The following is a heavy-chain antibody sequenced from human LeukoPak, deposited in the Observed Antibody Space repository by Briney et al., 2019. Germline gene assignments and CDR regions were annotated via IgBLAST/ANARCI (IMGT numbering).Heavy chain of an antibody. V-gene: IGHV3-33*06. Sequence: AGGSLRLSCAASGFTFSSYGMHWVRQAPGKGLEWVAVIWYDGSNEYYADSVKGRFTISRDNSKNTLYLQMNSLRAEDTAVYYCAKGPRITIVGVVTTNFDYWGQGTLVTVSS. D-gene: IGHD3-3*01. J-gene: IGHJ4*02. CDR1: GFTFSSYG. CDR3: AKGPRITIVGVVTTNFDY. CDR2: IWYDGSNE.